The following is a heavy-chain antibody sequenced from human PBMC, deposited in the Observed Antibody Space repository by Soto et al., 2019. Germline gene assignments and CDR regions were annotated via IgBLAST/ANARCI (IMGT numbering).Heavy chain of an antibody. Sequence: GASVKVSCKASGGTFSSYAISWVRQAPGQGLEWMGGIIPIFGTANYAQKFQGRVTITADESTSTAYMELSSLRSEDTAVYYCARDPCSSTSCYFYYYYGMDVWGQGTTVTVSS. J-gene: IGHJ6*02. CDR3: ARDPCSSTSCYFYYYYGMDV. CDR1: GGTFSSYA. V-gene: IGHV1-69*13. D-gene: IGHD2-2*01. CDR2: IIPIFGTA.